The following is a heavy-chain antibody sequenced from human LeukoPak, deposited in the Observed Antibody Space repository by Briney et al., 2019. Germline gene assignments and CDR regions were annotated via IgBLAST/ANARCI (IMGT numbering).Heavy chain of an antibody. J-gene: IGHJ6*02. D-gene: IGHD3-3*01. CDR3: AMGLTTYVMDV. CDR2: ISYSGNT. CDR1: GGSISYYY. Sequence: PSETLSLTCTVSGGSISYYYWSWIRQPPGKGLEWIGYISYSGNTNYNPSLKSRVSISIDTSKNQFSLKLSSVTAADTAVYYCAMGLTTYVMDVWGQGTTATVSS. V-gene: IGHV4-59*08.